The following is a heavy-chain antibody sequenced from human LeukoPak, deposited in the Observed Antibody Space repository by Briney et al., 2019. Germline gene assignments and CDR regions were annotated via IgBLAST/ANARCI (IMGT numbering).Heavy chain of an antibody. CDR3: ARAYYYYDSMDV. J-gene: IGHJ6*02. Sequence: SETLSLTCSVSGYSISSGYYWGWIRQPPGKGLEWIGSIYQSGSTNYNPSLKSRVTISVDTSKNQFSLKLSSVTAADTAVYYCARAYYYYDSMDVWGQGTTVTVSS. CDR2: IYQSGST. V-gene: IGHV4-38-2*02. D-gene: IGHD3-22*01. CDR1: GYSISSGYY.